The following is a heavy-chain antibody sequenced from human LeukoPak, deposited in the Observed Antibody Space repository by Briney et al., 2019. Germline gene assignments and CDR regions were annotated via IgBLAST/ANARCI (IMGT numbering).Heavy chain of an antibody. J-gene: IGHJ4*02. V-gene: IGHV3-30*04. Sequence: PGRSLRLSCAASGFTFSSYATHWVRQAPGKGLEWVAVISYDGSNKYYADSVKGRFTISRDNSKNTLYLQMNSLRAEDTAVYYCARDVSNYYGSGSYYTSNYFDYWGQGTLVTVSS. CDR1: GFTFSSYA. CDR3: ARDVSNYYGSGSYYTSNYFDY. D-gene: IGHD3-10*01. CDR2: ISYDGSNK.